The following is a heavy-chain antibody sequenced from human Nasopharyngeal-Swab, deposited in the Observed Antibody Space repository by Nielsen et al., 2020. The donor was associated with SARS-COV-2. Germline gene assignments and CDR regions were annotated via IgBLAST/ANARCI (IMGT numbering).Heavy chain of an antibody. J-gene: IGHJ4*02. CDR3: ARRWYSSGWLGFDY. D-gene: IGHD6-19*01. CDR1: GASISSSSYY. Sequence: SETLSLTCTVSGASISSSSYYWGWIRQPPGEGLEWIGSIYYSGSTYYNPSLKSRVTISVDTSKNQFSLKLSSVTAADTAVYYCARRWYSSGWLGFDYWGQGTLVTVSS. V-gene: IGHV4-39*01. CDR2: IYYSGST.